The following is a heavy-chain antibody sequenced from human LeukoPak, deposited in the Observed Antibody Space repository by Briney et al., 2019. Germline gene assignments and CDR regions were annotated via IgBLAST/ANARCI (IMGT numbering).Heavy chain of an antibody. Sequence: SEAPSLTCAVSGYSISSGHQWAWIRQSPGKGLEWIGSIYHSGSAHYNPSLKSRVTISVETSKNQFSLKMYSVTAADTAVYYCARDPRWLTPDCTSTSCYENYFDPWGQGTLVTVSS. CDR1: GYSISSGHQ. D-gene: IGHD2-2*01. CDR2: IYHSGSA. J-gene: IGHJ5*02. V-gene: IGHV4-38-2*02. CDR3: ARDPRWLTPDCTSTSCYENYFDP.